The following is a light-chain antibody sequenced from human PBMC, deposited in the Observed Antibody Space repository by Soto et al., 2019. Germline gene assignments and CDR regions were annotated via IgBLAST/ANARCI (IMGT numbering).Light chain of an antibody. Sequence: EIVMTQSPATLSVSPGERATLSCRASQSVSSNLAWYQQKPGQAPRLLIYGASTRATGIPARFSGSGSGTEFTLTISSLQSEGCAVYYCQQYNNWQTFGQGTKVEIK. CDR1: QSVSSN. V-gene: IGKV3-15*01. CDR2: GAS. J-gene: IGKJ1*01. CDR3: QQYNNWQT.